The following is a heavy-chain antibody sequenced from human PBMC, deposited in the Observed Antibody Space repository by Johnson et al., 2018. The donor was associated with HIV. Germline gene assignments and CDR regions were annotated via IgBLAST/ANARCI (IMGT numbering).Heavy chain of an antibody. V-gene: IGHV3-74*03. CDR1: GFTFSTNW. J-gene: IGHJ3*02. CDR2: ISDDGNDI. D-gene: IGHD2-2*01. Sequence: VQLVESGGGLVQPGGSLRLSCVGSGFTFSTNWMHWVRQAPGKGLAWVARISDDGNDISYADSVKGRFTISRDNAKNTLYLQMNSLRAEDTALYYCARGYCSSTSCYAFFLPFDIWGQGTMVTVSS. CDR3: ARGYCSSTSCYAFFLPFDI.